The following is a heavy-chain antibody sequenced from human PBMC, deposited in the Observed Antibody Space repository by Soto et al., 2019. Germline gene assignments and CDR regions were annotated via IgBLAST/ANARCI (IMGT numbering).Heavy chain of an antibody. V-gene: IGHV5-51*01. Sequence: GESLKISCKGSGYSFSSHWVGWVRQMPGKGLDWMGIIYPGDSDTRYSPSFQGQVTLSADKSINTAHLQWSSLKASDTAIYYCARQGNGAEGFDLWGQGTLVTVSS. D-gene: IGHD4-17*01. CDR2: IYPGDSDT. J-gene: IGHJ4*02. CDR1: GYSFSSHW. CDR3: ARQGNGAEGFDL.